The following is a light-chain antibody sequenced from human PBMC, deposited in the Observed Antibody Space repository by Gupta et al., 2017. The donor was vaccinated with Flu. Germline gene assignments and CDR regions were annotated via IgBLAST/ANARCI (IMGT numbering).Light chain of an antibody. J-gene: IGKJ5*01. V-gene: IGKV1-16*01. CDR2: DAS. CDR3: QHYNSYPPT. CDR1: QGIIHN. Sequence: DIQITQSPSSLSASVGDSVTITCRASQGIIHNLAWFQQKPAQAPKSLIHDASSLQSGVPAMLGGSGARTYFTLTISGLHPDDVATYYCQHYNSYPPTFGQGTRLDIK.